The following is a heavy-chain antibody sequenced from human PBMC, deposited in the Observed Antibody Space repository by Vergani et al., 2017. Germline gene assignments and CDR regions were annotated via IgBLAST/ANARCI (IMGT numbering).Heavy chain of an antibody. CDR2: IIPIFGTA. CDR3: ARAGSAYCGGDCYSDYYYDMDV. Sequence: QVQLVQSGAEVKKPGSSVKVSCKASGGTFSSYAISWVRQAPGQGLEWMGGIIPIFGTANYAQKFQGRVTITADKATSAAYMELSSLRSEDTAVYYCARAGSAYCGGDCYSDYYYDMDVWGQGTTVTVSS. V-gene: IGHV1-69*06. CDR1: GGTFSSYA. J-gene: IGHJ6*02. D-gene: IGHD2-21*02.